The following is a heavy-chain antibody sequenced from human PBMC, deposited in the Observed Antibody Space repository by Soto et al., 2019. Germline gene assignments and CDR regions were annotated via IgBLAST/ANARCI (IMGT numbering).Heavy chain of an antibody. CDR3: VAYSRRVDY. D-gene: IGHD6-13*01. V-gene: IGHV3-23*01. J-gene: IGHJ4*02. CDR2: INATGTNT. CDR1: EFSFSSYS. Sequence: EVQLMESGGGLVQPGGSLRLSCAASEFSFSSYSMTWVRQAPGKGLEWVSEINATGTNTYYADSVKGRFTISRDNSKKLLLLQIDRLSPEETADYCWVAYSRRVDYWGQGTLVTVSS.